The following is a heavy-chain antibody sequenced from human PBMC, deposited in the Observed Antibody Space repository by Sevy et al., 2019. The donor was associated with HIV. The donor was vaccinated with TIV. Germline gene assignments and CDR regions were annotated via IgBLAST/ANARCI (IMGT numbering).Heavy chain of an antibody. V-gene: IGHV3-13*01. CDR2: FGIAGDT. CDR1: GFTFSFYD. D-gene: IGHD1-26*01. J-gene: IGHJ4*02. CDR3: ARKSTSYSHFDY. Sequence: GGSLRLSCAASGFTFSFYDMHWVRQATGKGLEWVSGFGIAGDTYYAGYVKGRFTISRENAKNSLYLQMNSLRAGDTAVYYCARKSTSYSHFDYWGQGTLVTVSS.